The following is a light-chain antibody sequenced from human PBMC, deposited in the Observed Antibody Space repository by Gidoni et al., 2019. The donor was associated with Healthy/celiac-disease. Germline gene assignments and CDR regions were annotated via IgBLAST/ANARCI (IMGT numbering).Light chain of an antibody. J-gene: IGKJ4*01. CDR2: WAS. CDR1: QSVLYSSNNKNY. Sequence: DIVMTQSPDYLAVSLGERATINCKSSQSVLYSSNNKNYLAWYQQKPGQPPKLLIYWASTRGSGVPDRFSGSGSGTDFTLTISSLQAEDVAVYYCQQYYSTPPTFGGGTKVEIK. V-gene: IGKV4-1*01. CDR3: QQYYSTPPT.